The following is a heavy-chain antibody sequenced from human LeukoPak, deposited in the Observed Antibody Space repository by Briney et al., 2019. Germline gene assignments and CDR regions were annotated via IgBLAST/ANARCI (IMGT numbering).Heavy chain of an antibody. CDR2: INTNTGNP. CDR1: GYTFTTYA. J-gene: IGHJ4*02. CDR3: ARGYCSSTICYGGSY. V-gene: IGHV7-4-1*02. Sequence: ASVKVSRTASGYTFTTYAMNWVRQAPGQGLEWMGWINTNTGNPTYAQGFTGRFVFSFDTSVSTAYLQISSLKAEDTAVYYCARGYCSSTICYGGSYWGQGTLVTVSS. D-gene: IGHD2-2*01.